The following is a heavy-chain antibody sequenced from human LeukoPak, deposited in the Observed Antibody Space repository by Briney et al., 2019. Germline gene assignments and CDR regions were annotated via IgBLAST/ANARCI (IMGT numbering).Heavy chain of an antibody. V-gene: IGHV3-30*03. CDR2: ISYDGSNK. J-gene: IGHJ4*02. CDR1: GFTFSSYG. Sequence: GGSLRLSCAASGFTFSSYGMHWVRQAPGKGLEWVAVISYDGSNKYYADSVKGRFTISRDNSKNTLYLQMNSLRAEDTAVYYCARASMAAAGYYFDYWGQGTLVTVSS. D-gene: IGHD6-13*01. CDR3: ARASMAAAGYYFDY.